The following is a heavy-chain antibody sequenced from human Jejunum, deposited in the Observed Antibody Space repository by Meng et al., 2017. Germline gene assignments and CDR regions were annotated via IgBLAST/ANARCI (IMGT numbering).Heavy chain of an antibody. J-gene: IGHJ4*02. V-gene: IGHV4-39*07. CDR1: GGFISSNNYY. CDR3: VRAPDY. CDR2: MYYSGST. Sequence: SETLSLTCTVSGGFISSNNYYWGWIRQPPGKGLEWIASMYYSGSTYYNPSLKSRVIISRDTSKNQLSLKLTAVTAADTAVYYCVRAPDYWGQGTLVTVSS.